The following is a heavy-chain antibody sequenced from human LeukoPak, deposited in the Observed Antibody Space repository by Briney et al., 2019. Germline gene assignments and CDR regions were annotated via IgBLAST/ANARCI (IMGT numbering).Heavy chain of an antibody. V-gene: IGHV3-23*01. Sequence: PGGSLRLSCATSGFTFSSYAMSWVRQAPGKGLEWVSAISGSGGSTYYADSVKGRFTISRDNSKNTLYLQMNSLRAEDTAVYYCAKRTGPQWSRIDYWGQGTLVTVSS. J-gene: IGHJ4*02. CDR3: AKRTGPQWSRIDY. D-gene: IGHD4-23*01. CDR1: GFTFSSYA. CDR2: ISGSGGST.